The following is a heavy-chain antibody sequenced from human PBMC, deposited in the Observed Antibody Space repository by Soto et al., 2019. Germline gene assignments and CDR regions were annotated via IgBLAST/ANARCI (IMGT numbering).Heavy chain of an antibody. Sequence: SETLSLTCTVSGDSVSSGSFYWTWIRQPPGKGLEWIGYIYYSGSTNYNPSLKSRVTISIDRSKNQFSLKLTSVTAADTAVYYCARDFWSGNHGMDVWGQGTTVTVSS. V-gene: IGHV4-61*01. CDR1: GDSVSSGSFY. D-gene: IGHD3-3*01. J-gene: IGHJ6*02. CDR3: ARDFWSGNHGMDV. CDR2: IYYSGST.